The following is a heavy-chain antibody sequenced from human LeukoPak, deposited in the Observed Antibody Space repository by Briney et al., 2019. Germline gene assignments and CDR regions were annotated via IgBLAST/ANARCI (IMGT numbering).Heavy chain of an antibody. CDR3: ARDSNWDSPFDL. J-gene: IGHJ2*01. V-gene: IGHV4-59*01. Sequence: PSETLSLTCTVSGGSISSYYWSWIRQPPGKGLEWIGYIYYSGSTNYNPSLKSRVTISVDTSKNQFSLKLSSVTAADTAVYYCARDSNWDSPFDLRGRGTLVTVSS. CDR2: IYYSGST. D-gene: IGHD3-22*01. CDR1: GGSISSYY.